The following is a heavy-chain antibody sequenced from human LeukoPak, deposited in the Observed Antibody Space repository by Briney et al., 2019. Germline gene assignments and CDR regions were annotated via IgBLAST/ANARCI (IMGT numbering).Heavy chain of an antibody. D-gene: IGHD5-12*01. V-gene: IGHV4-34*01. CDR3: ARRKWLRSSFDY. CDR2: INHSGST. J-gene: IGHJ4*02. CDR1: GGSFSGYY. Sequence: SETLSPTCAVYGGSFSGYYWSWIRQPPGKGLEWIGEINHSGSTNYNPSLKSRVTISVDTSKNQFSLKLSSVTAADTAVYYCARRKWLRSSFDYWGQGTLVTVSS.